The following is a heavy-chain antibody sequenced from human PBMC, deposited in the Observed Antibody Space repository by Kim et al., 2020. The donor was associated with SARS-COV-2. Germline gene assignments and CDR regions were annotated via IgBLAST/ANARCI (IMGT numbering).Heavy chain of an antibody. CDR1: GFTFSSYW. Sequence: GGSLRLSCAASGFTFSSYWMSWVRQAPGKGLEWVANIKQDGSEKYYVDSVKGRFTISRDNAKNSLYLQMNSLRAEDTAVYYCARQKSGSYSCMDVWGQGTTVTVSS. CDR3: ARQKSGSYSCMDV. J-gene: IGHJ6*02. V-gene: IGHV3-7*03. CDR2: IKQDGSEK. D-gene: IGHD1-26*01.